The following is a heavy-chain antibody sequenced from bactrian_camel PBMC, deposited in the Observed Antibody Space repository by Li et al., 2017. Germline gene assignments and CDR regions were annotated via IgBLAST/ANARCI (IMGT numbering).Heavy chain of an antibody. CDR2: INTGGSIT. CDR1: GFTFSSYW. Sequence: HVQLVESGGNLVQSGGSLRLSCAASGFTFSSYWMYWVRQAPGKRLGWVSTINTGGSITHYADSVKGRFTIDRDNAKNTLYLQMNSLKPEDMAVYFCVRDGTWNDFGYWGQGTQVTVS. V-gene: IGHV3S1*01. D-gene: IGHD1*01. J-gene: IGHJ6*01. CDR3: VRDGTWNDFGY.